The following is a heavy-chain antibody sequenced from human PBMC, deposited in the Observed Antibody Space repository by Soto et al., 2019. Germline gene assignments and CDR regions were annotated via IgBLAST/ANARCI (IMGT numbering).Heavy chain of an antibody. CDR3: TRASSLDFDF. Sequence: GGSLRLSCTTSGFTFGDYALSWVRQAPGKGLERVGFIRRNAYGGTTDYAASVKGRFTISRDDSKSIAYLQMNSLRTEDTALYYCTRASSLDFDFWGQGTLVTVSS. D-gene: IGHD3-16*01. J-gene: IGHJ4*02. CDR1: GFTFGDYA. CDR2: IRRNAYGGTT. V-gene: IGHV3-49*04.